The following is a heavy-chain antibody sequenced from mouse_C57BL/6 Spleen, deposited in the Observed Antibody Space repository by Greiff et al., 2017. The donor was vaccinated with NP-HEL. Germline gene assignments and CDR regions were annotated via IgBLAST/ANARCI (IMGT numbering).Heavy chain of an antibody. CDR1: GFNIKDYY. J-gene: IGHJ3*01. Sequence: VQLQQSGAELVKPGASVKLSCTASGFNIKDYYMHWVKQRTEQGLEWIGRIDSEVGETKYAPKFQGKATITADTSSNTAYLQLSSLTSEDTAVYYCARGGYYYGSSYEGWFAYWGQGTLVTVSA. V-gene: IGHV14-2*01. D-gene: IGHD1-1*01. CDR3: ARGGYYYGSSYEGWFAY. CDR2: IDSEVGET.